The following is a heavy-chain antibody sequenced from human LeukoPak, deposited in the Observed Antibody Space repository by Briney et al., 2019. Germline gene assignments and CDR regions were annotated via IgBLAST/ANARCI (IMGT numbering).Heavy chain of an antibody. V-gene: IGHV1-69*13. Sequence: SVKVSCKVSGYTLTELSMHWVRQAPGKGLEWMGGIIPIFGTANYAQKFQGRVTITADESTSTAYMELSSLRSEDTAVYYCARGPDYYDSSGNIVFDYWGQGTLVTVSS. D-gene: IGHD3-22*01. CDR3: ARGPDYYDSSGNIVFDY. CDR1: GYTLTELS. J-gene: IGHJ4*02. CDR2: IIPIFGTA.